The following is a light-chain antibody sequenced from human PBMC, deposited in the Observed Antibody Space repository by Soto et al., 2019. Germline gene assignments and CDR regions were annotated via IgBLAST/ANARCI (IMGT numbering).Light chain of an antibody. CDR2: GAS. CDR3: QQYRSWPRT. Sequence: EIVMTHSPATLSVSPGERVTLSCRASQSVDINLARYQQKPGQAPRLLIYGASTTATDMPARFSGRGAGAEFTLTICSLQSEDFAVYYCQQYRSWPRTLGQGTKV. J-gene: IGKJ1*01. V-gene: IGKV3-15*01. CDR1: QSVDIN.